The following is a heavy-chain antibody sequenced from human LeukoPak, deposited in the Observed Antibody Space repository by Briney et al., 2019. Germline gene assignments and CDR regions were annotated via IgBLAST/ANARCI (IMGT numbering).Heavy chain of an antibody. CDR2: IKQDGSER. CDR1: GFTFSSYW. CDR3: ARDRDWYTFDY. J-gene: IGHJ4*02. Sequence: GGSLRLSCAASGFTFSSYWMDWVRQAPGKGLEWVANIKQDGSERYYVDSVKGRFTISRDNAKNSLYLQMDGLRAEDTAVYFCARDRDWYTFDYWGQGTLVTISS. D-gene: IGHD3-9*01. V-gene: IGHV3-7*03.